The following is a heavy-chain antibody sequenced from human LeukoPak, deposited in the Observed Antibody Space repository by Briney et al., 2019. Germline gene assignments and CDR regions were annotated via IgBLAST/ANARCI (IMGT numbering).Heavy chain of an antibody. Sequence: SVKVSCKASGGTFSSYAISWVRQAPGQGLELMGGIIPIFGTANYAQKFQGRVTITADESTSTAYMELSSLRSEDTAVYYCARVGRYCSSTSCYTDYWGQGTLVTLSS. CDR3: ARVGRYCSSTSCYTDY. CDR1: GGTFSSYA. CDR2: IIPIFGTA. D-gene: IGHD2-2*02. V-gene: IGHV1-69*13. J-gene: IGHJ4*02.